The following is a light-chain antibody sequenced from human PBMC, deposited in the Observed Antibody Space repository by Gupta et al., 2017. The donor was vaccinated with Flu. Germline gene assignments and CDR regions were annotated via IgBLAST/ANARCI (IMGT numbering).Light chain of an antibody. J-gene: IGLJ3*02. CDR2: RNA. CDR1: GANYD. Sequence: SVLTQPHSVSGAPGQRVTSSCTGSGANYDVTWYQPLPGTAPKLLIYRNAFRPSAVPDRFSGSKSGSSASLVITGLQAEDEGYYYCQSYDVSLSGSVFGGGTKLTVL. V-gene: IGLV1-40*01. CDR3: QSYDVSLSGSV.